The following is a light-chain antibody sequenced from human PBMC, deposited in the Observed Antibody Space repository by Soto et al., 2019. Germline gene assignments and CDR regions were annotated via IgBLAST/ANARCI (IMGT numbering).Light chain of an antibody. CDR3: QQYGRSPYT. CDR1: QSVSGSY. J-gene: IGKJ2*01. V-gene: IGKV3-20*01. CDR2: GAS. Sequence: EIVLTQSPGTLSLSPGERATLSCRATQSVSGSYLAWYQQKPGQAPRLLIYGASSRATGIPDRFSGSGSGTDVTLTISRLEPEDFAAYYCQQYGRSPYTFGQGTKLEIK.